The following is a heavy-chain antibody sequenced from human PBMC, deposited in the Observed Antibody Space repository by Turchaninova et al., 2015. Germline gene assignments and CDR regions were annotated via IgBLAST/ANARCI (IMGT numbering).Heavy chain of an antibody. J-gene: IGHJ2*01. Sequence: QLQLQESGPGLVKPSETLSLTCTVSGDSISSSRFYWGWIRQPPGKGLEWIGIMSYSGNIYYNPSLKSRVTISLETSKNHFSLKLNSVTATDTAVYYCVRQMTDSNYVEYFDFWGRGTLVTVSS. CDR1: GDSISSSRFY. D-gene: IGHD4-11*01. CDR3: VRQMTDSNYVEYFDF. V-gene: IGHV4-39*01. CDR2: MSYSGNI.